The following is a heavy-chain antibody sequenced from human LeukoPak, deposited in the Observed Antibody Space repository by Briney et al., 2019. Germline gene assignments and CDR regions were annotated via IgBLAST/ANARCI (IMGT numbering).Heavy chain of an antibody. D-gene: IGHD5-12*01. CDR3: DTEWMGIGDH. CDR1: GFTFSNAW. Sequence: GGSLRLSCAASGFTFSNAWMSWVRQAPGKGLEWVGRIKSKTDGGTTDYAVPVKGRSTISRDDSKDTLYLQMNSLKSEDTAVYYCDTEWMGIGDHWGQGTLVTVSS. J-gene: IGHJ4*02. V-gene: IGHV3-15*01. CDR2: IKSKTDGGTT.